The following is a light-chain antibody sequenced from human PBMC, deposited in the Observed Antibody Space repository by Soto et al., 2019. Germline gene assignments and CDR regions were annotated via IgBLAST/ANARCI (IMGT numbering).Light chain of an antibody. CDR1: SSDVGSYNL. CDR2: EVS. Sequence: QSALTQPASVSGSPGQSITISCTGTSSDVGSYNLVSWYQQHPGKAPKLMIFEVSKRPSGVSNRFSGSKSGNTTSLTISGLQAEDEADYYCCSYAGSRIYYVFGTGTKLTAL. CDR3: CSYAGSRIYYV. V-gene: IGLV2-23*02. J-gene: IGLJ1*01.